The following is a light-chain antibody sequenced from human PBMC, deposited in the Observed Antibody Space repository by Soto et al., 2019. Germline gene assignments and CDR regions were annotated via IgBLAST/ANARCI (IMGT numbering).Light chain of an antibody. J-gene: IGKJ1*01. V-gene: IGKV1-39*01. Sequence: DIQMTQSPSSLSASVGDRVTITCRASQSISSYLNWYQQKPGKAPKLLIYAASSLQSGVPSRFSGSGSGTEFTLTISSLQPDDFATYYCQQYNSYSSTFGQGTKVDI. CDR3: QQYNSYSST. CDR2: AAS. CDR1: QSISSY.